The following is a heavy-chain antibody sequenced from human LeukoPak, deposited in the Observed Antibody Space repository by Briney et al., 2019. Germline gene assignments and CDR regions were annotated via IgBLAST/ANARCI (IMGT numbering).Heavy chain of an antibody. CDR2: MYYSGST. Sequence: SETLSLTCTVSGGSISSSSYYWGWIRQPPGKGLEWIGSMYYSGSTYYNPSLKSRVTISVDTSKNQFSLKLSSVTAADTAVYYCARDLGVRAGLAWVWSFDYWGQGTLVTVSS. D-gene: IGHD2-21*01. CDR1: GGSISSSSYY. V-gene: IGHV4-39*07. J-gene: IGHJ4*02. CDR3: ARDLGVRAGLAWVWSFDY.